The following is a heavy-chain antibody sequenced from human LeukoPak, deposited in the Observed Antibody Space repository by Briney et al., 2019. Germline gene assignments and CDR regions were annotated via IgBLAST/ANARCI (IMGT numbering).Heavy chain of an antibody. J-gene: IGHJ4*02. CDR3: VRVLLTGTGPNPDK. CDR1: GFSLSTSGMC. Sequence: SGPTLVKPTQTLTLTCTFSGFSLSTSGMCVSWIRQPPGKALEWLARIDWDDDKYYSTSLKTRLTISKDNSKNQVVLTMTNMDPVDTATYYCVRVLLTGTGPNPDKWGQGTLVTVSS. V-gene: IGHV2-70*11. CDR2: IDWDDDK. D-gene: IGHD1-20*01.